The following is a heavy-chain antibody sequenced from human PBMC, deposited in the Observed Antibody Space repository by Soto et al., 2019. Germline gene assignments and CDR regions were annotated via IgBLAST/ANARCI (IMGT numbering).Heavy chain of an antibody. D-gene: IGHD3-9*01. CDR3: AIHGRIDGYDVLTGYYKDPIDY. CDR1: GFTFSTYW. Sequence: GGSLRLSCAASGFTFSTYWMSWVRQAPGKGLEWVANIKQDGSEKWYVGSVKGRFTISRDNAKNSLYLQMNNLRIEDTAVYYCAIHGRIDGYDVLTGYYKDPIDYWGQGTLVTVSS. J-gene: IGHJ4*02. V-gene: IGHV3-7*02. CDR2: IKQDGSEK.